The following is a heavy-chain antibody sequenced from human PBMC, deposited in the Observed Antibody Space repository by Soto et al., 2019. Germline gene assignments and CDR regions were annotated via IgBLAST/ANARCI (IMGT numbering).Heavy chain of an antibody. J-gene: IGHJ4*02. CDR3: TTGHFDY. CDR2: IYWDDDK. V-gene: IGHV2-5*02. CDR1: GFSLSTSGVG. Sequence: SGPTLVNPTQTLTLTCTFSGFSLSTSGVGVGWIRQPPGKALEWLALIYWDDDKRYSPSLKSRLTITKDTSKNQVVLTMNSLKTEDTAVYYCTTGHFDYWGQGTLVTVSS.